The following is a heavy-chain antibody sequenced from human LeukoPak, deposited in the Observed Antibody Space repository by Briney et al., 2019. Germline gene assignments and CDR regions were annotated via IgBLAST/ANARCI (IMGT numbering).Heavy chain of an antibody. D-gene: IGHD3-10*01. Sequence: GASVKVSCKASGYTFTGYYMHWVRQAPGQGLEWMGWINPNSGGTNYAQKFQGRVTMTRDMSISTAYMELSRLRSDDTAVYYCAREVRGSYYYYGMDVWGQGTTVTVSS. CDR2: INPNSGGT. CDR1: GYTFTGYY. V-gene: IGHV1-2*02. CDR3: AREVRGSYYYYGMDV. J-gene: IGHJ6*02.